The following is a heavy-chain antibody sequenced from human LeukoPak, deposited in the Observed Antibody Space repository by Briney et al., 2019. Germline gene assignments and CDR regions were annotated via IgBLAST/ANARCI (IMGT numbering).Heavy chain of an antibody. V-gene: IGHV4-34*01. D-gene: IGHD6-19*01. CDR1: GGSFSGYY. CDR3: ARGLSSGWFFDY. CDR2: INHSGST. Sequence: PSETLSLNCAVYGGSFSGYYWSWIRQPPGKGLEWIGEINHSGSTNYNPSLKSRVTISVDTSKNQFSLKLSSVTAADTAVYYCARGLSSGWFFDYWGQGTLVTVSS. J-gene: IGHJ4*02.